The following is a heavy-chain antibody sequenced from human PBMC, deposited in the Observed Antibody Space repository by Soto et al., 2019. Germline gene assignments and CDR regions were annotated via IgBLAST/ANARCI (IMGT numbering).Heavy chain of an antibody. Sequence: PGGSLRLSCAASGFTFSSYAMHWVRQAPGKGLEWVAVISYDGSNKYYADSVKGRFTISRDNSKNTLYLQMNSLRAEDTAVYYCARDAQQQLVLFYPVDYYYYGMDVWGQGTTVTVSS. CDR1: GFTFSSYA. V-gene: IGHV3-30-3*01. J-gene: IGHJ6*02. CDR3: ARDAQQQLVLFYPVDYYYYGMDV. D-gene: IGHD6-13*01. CDR2: ISYDGSNK.